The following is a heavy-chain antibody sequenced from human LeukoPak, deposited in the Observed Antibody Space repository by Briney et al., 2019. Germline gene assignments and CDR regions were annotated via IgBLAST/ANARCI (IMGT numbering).Heavy chain of an antibody. J-gene: IGHJ3*02. CDR3: ARDMTDLLHVFDI. CDR1: RGTFSSYT. Sequence: ASVKVSCKPSRGTFSSYTINWVRQAPGQGLEWVGGTIPIFSTANYAQKFQGRVTITADESMTTVYMELSSLRSEDTAVYYCARDMTDLLHVFDIWGQGTMVTVSS. D-gene: IGHD3-16*01. V-gene: IGHV1-69*13. CDR2: TIPIFSTA.